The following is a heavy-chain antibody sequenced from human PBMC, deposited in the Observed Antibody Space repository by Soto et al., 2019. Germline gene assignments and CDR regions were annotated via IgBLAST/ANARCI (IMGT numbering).Heavy chain of an antibody. J-gene: IGHJ4*01. D-gene: IGHD2-8*01. CDR2: IKSKTDGGTT. V-gene: IGHV3-15*07. Sequence: GGSLRLSCAASGFTFTNAWINWVRQAPGKGLEWVGRIKSKTDGGTTDYAEPVKGRFDISRDDSNNMVYLQMDSLKIEDTAIYYCTTDSYSTIIIVRFDYWGHGTLVTVSS. CDR1: GFTFTNAW. CDR3: TTDSYSTIIIVRFDY.